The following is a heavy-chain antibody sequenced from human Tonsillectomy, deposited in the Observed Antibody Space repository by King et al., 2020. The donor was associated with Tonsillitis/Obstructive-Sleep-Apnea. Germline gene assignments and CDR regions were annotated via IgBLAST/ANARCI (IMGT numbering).Heavy chain of an antibody. CDR3: ARDKDGYNYPAY. J-gene: IGHJ4*02. V-gene: IGHV1-3*01. D-gene: IGHD5-24*01. CDR2: INAGNGNT. Sequence: QLVQSGAEVKKPGASVKVSCKASGYTFTTYTMHWVRQAPGQRLEWMGWINAGNGNTEYSQKFQGRVTITRDTSASTAYMELSSLRSEDTAVYYCARDKDGYNYPAYWGQGTLVTVSS. CDR1: GYTFTTYT.